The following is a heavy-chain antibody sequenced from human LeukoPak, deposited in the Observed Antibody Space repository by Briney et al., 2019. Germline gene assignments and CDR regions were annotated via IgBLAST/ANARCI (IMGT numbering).Heavy chain of an antibody. D-gene: IGHD6-6*01. CDR3: TTVQLGLEQLAFGIGA. CDR1: GYTFTSYG. CDR2: ISAHNGNT. Sequence: ASVKVSCKASGYTFTSYGISWVRQAPGQGLDWMGWISAHNGNTNYAQKLQGRVTMTTDTCTSTAYMQIRSLRSDHTAVHYYTTVQLGLEQLAFGIGARGQGTLVTVSS. J-gene: IGHJ4*02. V-gene: IGHV1-18*01.